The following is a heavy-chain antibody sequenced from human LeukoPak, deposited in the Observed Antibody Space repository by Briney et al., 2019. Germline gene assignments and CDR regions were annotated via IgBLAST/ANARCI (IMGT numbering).Heavy chain of an antibody. V-gene: IGHV3-23*01. CDR2: ISPTGGYT. D-gene: IGHD6-13*01. CDR1: GFTFSSYA. J-gene: IGHJ4*02. Sequence: GGSLRLSCAASGFTFSSYAMSWVRQAPGKGLELVSSISPTGGYTYTADSVRGRLITSRDNSKDTLYLQMNSLRADDTAVYYCAISPTISADAYWGQGTLVAVSS. CDR3: AISPTISADAY.